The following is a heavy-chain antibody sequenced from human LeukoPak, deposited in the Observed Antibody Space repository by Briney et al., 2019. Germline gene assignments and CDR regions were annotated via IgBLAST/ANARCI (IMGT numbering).Heavy chain of an antibody. CDR2: ISAYNGNT. D-gene: IGHD3-22*01. J-gene: IGHJ4*02. V-gene: IGHV1-18*01. Sequence: ASVKVSCKASGYTFTSYGISWVRQAPGQGLEWMGWISAYNGNTNYAQKFQGRVTMTRDTSISTAYMELSRLRSDDTAVYYCACVSSGDFDYWGQGTLVTVSS. CDR1: GYTFTSYG. CDR3: ACVSSGDFDY.